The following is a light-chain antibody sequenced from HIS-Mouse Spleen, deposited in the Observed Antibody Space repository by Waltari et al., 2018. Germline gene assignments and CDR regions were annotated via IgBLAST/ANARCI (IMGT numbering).Light chain of an antibody. J-gene: IGLJ2*01. V-gene: IGLV3-10*01. CDR2: EDS. CDR3: YSTDSSGNHRV. Sequence: SYELTQPPSVSVSPGQTARITCSGDALPKKYAYWYQQKSGQAPVRVIYEDSKRPSGIPERFSGSRSGTMATLTISGAQGEDEADYYCYSTDSSGNHRVFGGGTKLTVL. CDR1: ALPKKY.